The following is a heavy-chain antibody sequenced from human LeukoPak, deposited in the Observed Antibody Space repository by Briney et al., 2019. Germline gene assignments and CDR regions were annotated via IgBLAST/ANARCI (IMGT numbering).Heavy chain of an antibody. Sequence: SETLSLTCTVSGGSISSSSYYWGWIRQPPGKGLEWIGSIYSSGSTYYNPSLKSRVTISVDTSKNQFSLKLSSVTAADTAVYYCARVFDTDVEDYWGQGTLVTVSS. CDR3: ARVFDTDVEDY. CDR2: IYSSGST. CDR1: GGSISSSSYY. V-gene: IGHV4-39*07. D-gene: IGHD3-3*01. J-gene: IGHJ4*02.